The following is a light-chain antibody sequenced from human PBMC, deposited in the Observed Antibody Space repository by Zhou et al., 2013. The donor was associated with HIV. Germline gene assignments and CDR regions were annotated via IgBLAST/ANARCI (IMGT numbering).Light chain of an antibody. J-gene: IGKJ2*01. CDR2: KAS. CDR1: QSISSW. V-gene: IGKV1-5*03. CDR3: QQCYSYPYT. Sequence: DIQMSQSPSTLSASVGDRVTITCRASQSISSWLAWYQQKPGKAPKLLIYKASSLESRVPSRFSGSGSGTEFTLTISSLQPDDFATYYCQQCYSYPYTFGQGTKLEIK.